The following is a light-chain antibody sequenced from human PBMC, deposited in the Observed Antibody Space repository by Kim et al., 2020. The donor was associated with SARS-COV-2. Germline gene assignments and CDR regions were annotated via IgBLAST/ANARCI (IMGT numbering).Light chain of an antibody. V-gene: IGKV1-39*01. CDR1: QRISSY. CDR3: QQSYSTPYT. J-gene: IGKJ2*01. Sequence: SASVGDRVPITCRASQRISSYLSWYQQKPVKAPKLLMHATYSLQSGVPLRFSGSGSGTDFTLNISSLQPEDFATYYCQQSYSTPYTFGQETKLEI. CDR2: ATY.